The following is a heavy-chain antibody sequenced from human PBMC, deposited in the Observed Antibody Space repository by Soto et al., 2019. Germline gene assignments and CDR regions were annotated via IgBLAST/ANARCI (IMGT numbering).Heavy chain of an antibody. V-gene: IGHV3-23*01. CDR3: AKFEGHPLEYWHLDF. Sequence: EVQLLESGGGLVQPGGSLRLSCAASGFTFSAYAMGWVRQAPGKGLEWVSTIHGGGGATHYADSVKGRFTISRDDSKNTLYAQMDILRDEDSAVYYCAKFEGHPLEYWHLDFWGRGTLVTVSS. CDR2: IHGGGGAT. CDR1: GFTFSAYA. D-gene: IGHD1-1*01. J-gene: IGHJ2*01.